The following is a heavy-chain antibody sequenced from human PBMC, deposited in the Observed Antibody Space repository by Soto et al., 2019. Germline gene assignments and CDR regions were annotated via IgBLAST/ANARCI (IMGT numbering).Heavy chain of an antibody. CDR3: AKDRVIQLLPIWPDP. CDR1: GISFSNCG. J-gene: IGHJ5*02. Sequence: PXVSRRRSCVACGISFSNCGMHGVRQAPDKGLEWGAFVSCDGNNKYYAESVKGRFTISRDNAKNTLYLQVDRLTVDDTAVYYCAKDRVIQLLPIWPDPWGQGTLVTVSS. CDR2: VSCDGNNK. V-gene: IGHV3-30*18. D-gene: IGHD2-2*01.